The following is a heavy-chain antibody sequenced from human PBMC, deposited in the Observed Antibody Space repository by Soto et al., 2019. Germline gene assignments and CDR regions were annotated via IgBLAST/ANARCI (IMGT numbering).Heavy chain of an antibody. Sequence: GGSLRLSCAASGFTFSNYAMNWVRQAPGKGLEWVSAISGSGGTTYYADSVKGRFTMSRDNSKNTLYLQMNSLRADDTAVYYCAKDLSVVAALYGMDVWGQGTTVTVSS. CDR3: AKDLSVVAALYGMDV. D-gene: IGHD2-15*01. CDR1: GFTFSNYA. CDR2: ISGSGGTT. J-gene: IGHJ6*02. V-gene: IGHV3-23*01.